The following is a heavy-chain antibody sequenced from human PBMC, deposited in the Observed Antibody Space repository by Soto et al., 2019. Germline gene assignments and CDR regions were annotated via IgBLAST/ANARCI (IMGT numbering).Heavy chain of an antibody. CDR3: ARDFCPVPTCYDL. Sequence: ASVKVSCKASGYTFTSYGLSWVRQAPGQGLEWMGWISAHNGKINYAQKFQGRVTMTTDTSTSTAYMELRSLRSDDTAVYYCARDFCPVPTCYDLWGQGVLVTVSS. CDR2: ISAHNGKI. CDR1: GYTFTSYG. J-gene: IGHJ4*02. V-gene: IGHV1-18*01. D-gene: IGHD2-2*01.